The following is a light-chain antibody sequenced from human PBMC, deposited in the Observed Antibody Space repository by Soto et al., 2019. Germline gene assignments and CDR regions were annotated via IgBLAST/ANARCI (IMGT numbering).Light chain of an antibody. Sequence: EVVMTQSPATLSMSPGERATLSCRASQSVSSSLAWYQQKPGQAPRLLIYGASTRATGIPDRFSGSGSETEFTLTISILQAEDFAIYYRQQYNNWWTFGQGTKVEIK. CDR3: QQYNNWWT. V-gene: IGKV3-15*01. CDR1: QSVSSS. CDR2: GAS. J-gene: IGKJ1*01.